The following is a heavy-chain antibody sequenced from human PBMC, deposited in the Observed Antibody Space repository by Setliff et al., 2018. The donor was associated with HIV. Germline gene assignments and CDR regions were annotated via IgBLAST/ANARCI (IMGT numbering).Heavy chain of an antibody. J-gene: IGHJ6*03. CDR2: ITHSGST. V-gene: IGHV4-34*01. D-gene: IGHD6-19*01. CDR1: GGSFSGYH. CDR3: AKGVAGLQYYYYYMDV. Sequence: SETLSLTCAVYGGSFSGYHWSWIRQSPGKGLEWIGEITHSGSTNYNPSLETRVTISVDTSKNQFSLKLSSVTAADTAVYYCAKGVAGLQYYYYYMDVWGKGTTVTVSS.